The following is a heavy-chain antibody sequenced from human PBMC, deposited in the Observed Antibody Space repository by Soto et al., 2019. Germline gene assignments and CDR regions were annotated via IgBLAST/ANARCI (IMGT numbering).Heavy chain of an antibody. D-gene: IGHD2-21*02. CDR1: GGTCSKHA. CDR3: ARDDATYCGGDCYRYFYYGMDV. J-gene: IGHJ6*02. V-gene: IGHV1-69*13. Sequence: GGSVKVSCKASGGTCSKHAISGVGQSGLRGRDGVGGIIPMFPTADYAQRFQGRVTITADDSTTTVYMELSGLRSEDTAMYYCARDDATYCGGDCYRYFYYGMDVWGQGTTVTVSS. CDR2: IIPMFPTA.